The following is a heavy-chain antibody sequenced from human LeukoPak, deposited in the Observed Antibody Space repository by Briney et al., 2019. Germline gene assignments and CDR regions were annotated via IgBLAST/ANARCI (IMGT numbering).Heavy chain of an antibody. CDR3: ARVGDLRYFDWSQQYYFDY. V-gene: IGHV1-69*04. D-gene: IGHD3-9*01. CDR2: IIPILGIA. CDR1: GGTFSSYA. Sequence: ASVKVSFKASGGTFSSYAISWVRQAPGQGLEWMGRIIPILGIANYARKFQGRVTITADKSTSTAYMELSSLRSGDTAVYYCARVGDLRYFDWSQQYYFDYWGQGTLVTVSS. J-gene: IGHJ4*02.